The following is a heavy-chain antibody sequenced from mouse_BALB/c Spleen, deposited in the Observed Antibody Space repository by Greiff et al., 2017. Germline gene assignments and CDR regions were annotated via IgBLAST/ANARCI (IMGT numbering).Heavy chain of an antibody. Sequence: VHVKQSGPELVKPGASVKMSCKASGYTFTSYVMHWVKQKPGQGLEWIGYINPYNDGTKYNEKFKGKATLTSDKSSSTAYMELSSLTSEDSAVYYCARRYDGYYVSYAMDYWGQGTSVTVSS. CDR2: INPYNDGT. CDR3: ARRYDGYYVSYAMDY. CDR1: GYTFTSYV. J-gene: IGHJ4*01. V-gene: IGHV1-14*01. D-gene: IGHD2-3*01.